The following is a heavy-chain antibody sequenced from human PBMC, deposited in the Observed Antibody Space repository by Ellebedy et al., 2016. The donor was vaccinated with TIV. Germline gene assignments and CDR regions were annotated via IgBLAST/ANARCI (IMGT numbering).Heavy chain of an antibody. CDR2: ISVGGTTT. D-gene: IGHD6-19*01. Sequence: GGSLRLSXAASGFTFSSYSMNWVRQAPGKGLEWVSYISVGGTTTLYSDSVKGRLTISRDNAKNSLHLQMNSLRPEDTAVYYCAGGGGWLIQNWGQGTLVTVSS. J-gene: IGHJ1*01. V-gene: IGHV3-48*04. CDR1: GFTFSSYS. CDR3: AGGGGWLIQN.